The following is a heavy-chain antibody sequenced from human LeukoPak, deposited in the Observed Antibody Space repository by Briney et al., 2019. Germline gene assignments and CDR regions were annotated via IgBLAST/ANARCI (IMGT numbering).Heavy chain of an antibody. D-gene: IGHD4-17*01. CDR2: IYYSGST. CDR1: GGFISSYY. V-gene: IGHV4-59*08. J-gene: IGHJ6*02. Sequence: SETLSLTCTVSGGFISSYYWSWIRQPPGKGLEWIGYIYYSGSTNYNPSLKSRVTISLDTPKNQFSLKLSSVTAADTAVYYCARLEPDYGDYYYYGMDVWGQGTTVTVSS. CDR3: ARLEPDYGDYYYYGMDV.